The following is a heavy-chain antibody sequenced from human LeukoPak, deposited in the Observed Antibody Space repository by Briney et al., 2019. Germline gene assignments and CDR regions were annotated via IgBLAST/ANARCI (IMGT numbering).Heavy chain of an antibody. CDR3: PHEAMYYDFWSANPWWDAFDI. CDR2: IDWNDDK. J-gene: IGHJ3*02. Sequence: SGPTLVKPTQTLTLTCTFYGFSVSTSGVGVGWIRQPPGRALDWLALIDWNDDKRYSPSLKSRLTITKDTSKNQVVLTMTNMDPVDTATYYCPHEAMYYDFWSANPWWDAFDIWGQGTMVTVSS. V-gene: IGHV2-5*01. CDR1: GFSVSTSGVG. D-gene: IGHD3-3*01.